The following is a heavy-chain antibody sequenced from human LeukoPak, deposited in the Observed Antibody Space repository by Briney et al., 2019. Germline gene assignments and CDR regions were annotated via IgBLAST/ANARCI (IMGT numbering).Heavy chain of an antibody. D-gene: IGHD6-19*01. J-gene: IGHJ4*02. V-gene: IGHV5-51*01. Sequence: GASLKISCKCSGYIFTSYWIGWVRQMPGKGLEWMGIIYPGDSDTRYSPSLQGQVTISADKSISTAYLQWSSLKASDTAMYYCARDPAGTARGIFDYWGQGTLVTVSS. CDR2: IYPGDSDT. CDR1: GYIFTSYW. CDR3: ARDPAGTARGIFDY.